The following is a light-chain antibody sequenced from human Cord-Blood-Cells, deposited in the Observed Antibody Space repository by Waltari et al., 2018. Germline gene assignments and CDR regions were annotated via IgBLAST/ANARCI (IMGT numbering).Light chain of an antibody. V-gene: IGLV2-14*01. CDR2: DFS. CDR1: SSDVGGYNY. CDR3: SSYTSSSTWV. Sequence: QSALTQPASVSGSPGQSITISCTGTSSDVGGYNYVSWYQQHPGKAPKLQIYDFSKRPSGVSNRFSGSKSGNTASLTISGLQAEDEADYYCSSYTSSSTWVFGGGTKLTVL. J-gene: IGLJ3*02.